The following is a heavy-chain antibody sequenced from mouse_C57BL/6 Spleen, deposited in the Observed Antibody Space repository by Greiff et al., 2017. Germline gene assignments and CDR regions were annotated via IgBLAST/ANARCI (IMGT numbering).Heavy chain of an antibody. J-gene: IGHJ3*01. CDR3: AYYKTWFAY. CDR2: INPSSGYT. CDR1: GYTFTSYT. Sequence: QVQLQQSGAELARPGASVKMSCKASGYTFTSYTMHWVKQRPGQGLEWIGYINPSSGYTKYNQKFKDKATLTADKSSSTAYMQLSSLTSEDSAVYYCAYYKTWFAYWGQGTLVTVSA. D-gene: IGHD2-12*01. V-gene: IGHV1-4*01.